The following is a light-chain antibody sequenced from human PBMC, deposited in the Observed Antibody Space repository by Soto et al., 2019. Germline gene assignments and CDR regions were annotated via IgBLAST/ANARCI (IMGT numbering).Light chain of an antibody. CDR1: QSIRSH. CDR3: QKYDNWPFT. J-gene: IGKJ5*01. V-gene: IGKV3-15*01. CDR2: DAS. Sequence: EIFLTQSPATPSLSPGERATLSCRASQSIRSHLAWYQQKPGQAPRLLIYDASTRATGIPARFSGSGSGTEFTLTISSLQSEDFAVYYCQKYDNWPFTFGQGTRLEIK.